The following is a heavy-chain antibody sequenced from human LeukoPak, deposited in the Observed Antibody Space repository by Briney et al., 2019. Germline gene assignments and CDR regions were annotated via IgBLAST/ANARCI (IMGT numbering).Heavy chain of an antibody. J-gene: IGHJ4*02. CDR1: GFTFSDYY. CDR2: IKQDGSEK. D-gene: IGHD3-22*01. Sequence: GGSLRLSCAASGFTFSDYYMSWIRQAPGKGLEWVANIKQDGSEKYYVDSVKGRFTISRDNAKNSLYLQMNSLRAEDTAVYYCARVPIWGYYYDSSSYYFDYWGQGTLVTVSS. V-gene: IGHV3-7*01. CDR3: ARVPIWGYYYDSSSYYFDY.